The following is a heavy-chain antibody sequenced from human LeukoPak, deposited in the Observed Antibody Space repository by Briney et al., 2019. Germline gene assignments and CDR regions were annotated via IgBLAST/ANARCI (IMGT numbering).Heavy chain of an antibody. D-gene: IGHD3-22*01. CDR1: GGSINSYY. V-gene: IGHV4-59*01. CDR2: VYYSAST. Sequence: SETLSLTCTVSGGSINSYYWSWIRQPPGKGLEWIGNVYYSASTNYHPSLKSRVTISVDTSKNQFSLKVSSVTAADTAVYYCARVYDYDSSVSDAFEIWGRGTMVTVSS. J-gene: IGHJ3*02. CDR3: ARVYDYDSSVSDAFEI.